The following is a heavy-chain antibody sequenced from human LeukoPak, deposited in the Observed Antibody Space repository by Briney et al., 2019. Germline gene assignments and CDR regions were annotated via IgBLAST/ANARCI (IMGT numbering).Heavy chain of an antibody. CDR2: IYYSGST. D-gene: IGHD5-18*01. CDR1: GGSISSYY. Sequence: SETLSLTCTVSGGSISSYYWSWIRQPPGKGLEWIGYIYYSGSTNYNPSLKSRVTISVDTSKNQFSLKLSSVTAADTAVYYCAREGYPLGPTRFDIWGQGTMVTVSS. CDR3: AREGYPLGPTRFDI. J-gene: IGHJ3*02. V-gene: IGHV4-59*01.